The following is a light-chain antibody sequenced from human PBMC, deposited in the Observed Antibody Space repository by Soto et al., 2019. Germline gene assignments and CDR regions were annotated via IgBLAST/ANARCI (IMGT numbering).Light chain of an antibody. J-gene: IGLJ3*02. CDR1: SSNIGAGYD. CDR2: GNS. CDR3: QSYDRSLSGSV. Sequence: QSVLTQPPSVSGAPGQRVTISCTGSSSNIGAGYDVHWYQQLPGTAPKLLIYGNSNRPSGVPDRFSGSKSDTSASLAITGLQAEDEADYYCQSYDRSLSGSVFGGGTKVTVL. V-gene: IGLV1-40*01.